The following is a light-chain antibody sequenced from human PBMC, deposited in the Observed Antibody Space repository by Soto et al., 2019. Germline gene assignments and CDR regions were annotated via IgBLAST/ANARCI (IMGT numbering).Light chain of an antibody. Sequence: AIQLTQSPSSLSTSVGDRVTISCRASQGINSALVWYQQKPGKHPNLLVYDASSLERGVPSRFSGSGSGTDFTLTISSLQSEDIATYYCQQHNSFPFTFGGGAKVEIK. CDR2: DAS. CDR1: QGINSA. CDR3: QQHNSFPFT. V-gene: IGKV1-13*02. J-gene: IGKJ4*01.